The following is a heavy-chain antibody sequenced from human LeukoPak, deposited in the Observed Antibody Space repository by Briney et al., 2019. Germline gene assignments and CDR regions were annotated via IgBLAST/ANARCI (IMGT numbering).Heavy chain of an antibody. J-gene: IGHJ5*02. CDR3: ARTPGITMISGIDP. D-gene: IGHD3-22*01. CDR1: GGSISSGDYY. CDR2: IYYSGST. V-gene: IGHV4-30-4*01. Sequence: SQTLSLTCTVSGGSISSGDYYWSWIRQPPGKGLEWIGYIYYSGSTYYNPSLKSRVTISVDTSKNQFSLKLSSVTAADTAVYYCARTPGITMISGIDPWGQGTLVTVSS.